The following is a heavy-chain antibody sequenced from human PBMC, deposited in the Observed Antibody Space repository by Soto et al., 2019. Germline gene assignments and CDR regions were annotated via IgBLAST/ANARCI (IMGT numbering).Heavy chain of an antibody. CDR2: INPSGGTT. J-gene: IGHJ5*02. CDR1: GYTFTSYN. D-gene: IGHD6-13*01. Sequence: ASVKVSVMASGYTFTSYNVHCLRQAPGQVLDWMAIINPSGGTTNYAQKLQGRVTMTTDTSTSTAYMELRSLRSDDTAVYYCARDPHKYSSSWYGDWFDPWGQGTLVTVSS. CDR3: ARDPHKYSSSWYGDWFDP. V-gene: IGHV1-46*01.